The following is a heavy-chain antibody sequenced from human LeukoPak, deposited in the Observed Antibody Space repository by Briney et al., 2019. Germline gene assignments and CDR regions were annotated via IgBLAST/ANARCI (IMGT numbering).Heavy chain of an antibody. CDR1: GGSISSYY. CDR2: INHSGST. J-gene: IGHJ4*02. D-gene: IGHD3-3*01. Sequence: PSETLSLTCTVSGGSISSYYWSWIRQPPGKGLEWIGEINHSGSTNYNPSLKSRVTISVDTSKNQFSLKLSSVTAADTAVYYCARGLTGDYDFWSGYSTGDYFDYWGQGTLVTVSS. CDR3: ARGLTGDYDFWSGYSTGDYFDY. V-gene: IGHV4-34*01.